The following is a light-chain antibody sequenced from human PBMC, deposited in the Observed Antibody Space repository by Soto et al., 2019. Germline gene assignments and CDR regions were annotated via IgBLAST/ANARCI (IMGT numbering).Light chain of an antibody. CDR2: DVS. CDR3: SSYTTSSTA. V-gene: IGLV2-14*03. CDR1: SSEVGGYNY. Sequence: QSALTQPASVSGSPGQSITITCTGTSSEVGGYNYVSWFQQHPGKAPKLMIYDVSNRPAGVPYRFSGSKSGNTASLTISGLQAEDEADYYCSSYTTSSTAFGGGTKLTVL. J-gene: IGLJ3*02.